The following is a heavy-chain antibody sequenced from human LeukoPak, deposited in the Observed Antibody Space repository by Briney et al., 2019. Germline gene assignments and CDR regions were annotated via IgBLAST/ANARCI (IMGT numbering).Heavy chain of an antibody. CDR1: GFTVSSNY. CDR3: ARDQGWLRGGGNAFDI. D-gene: IGHD3-9*01. Sequence: GGSLRLSCAASGFTVSSNYMSWVRQAPGKGLEWVSVIYSGGSTYYADSVKGRSTISRDNSKNTLYLQMNSLRAEDTAVYYCARDQGWLRGGGNAFDIWGQGTMVTVSS. J-gene: IGHJ3*02. V-gene: IGHV3-53*01. CDR2: IYSGGST.